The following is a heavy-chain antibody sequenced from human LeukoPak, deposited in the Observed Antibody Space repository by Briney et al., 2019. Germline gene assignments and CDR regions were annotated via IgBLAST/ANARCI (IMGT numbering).Heavy chain of an antibody. J-gene: IGHJ4*02. CDR2: IYHSGST. CDR3: ARDRGTYCSSTSCYYFDY. CDR1: GGSISSGGYY. D-gene: IGHD2-2*01. V-gene: IGHV4-30-2*01. Sequence: SETLSLTCTVAGGSISSGGYYWSWIRQPPGKGLEWIGYIYHSGSTYYNPSLKSRVPISVDRSKNQFSLKLSSVTAADTAVYYCARDRGTYCSSTSCYYFDYWGQGTLVTVSS.